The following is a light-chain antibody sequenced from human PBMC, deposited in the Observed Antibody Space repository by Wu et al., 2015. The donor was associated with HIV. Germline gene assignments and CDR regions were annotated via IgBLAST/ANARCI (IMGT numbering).Light chain of an antibody. V-gene: IGKV1-5*03. CDR2: KAA. CDR3: QQYNSWT. Sequence: DIQMTQSPSTLSASVGDRVTITCRASQSINNWLAWYQQKPGKAPNLLIYKAANLKSGVPSRFSGSGYGTDFTLTISSLQADDFATYYCQQYNSWTFGQGTKVGIK. CDR1: QSINNW. J-gene: IGKJ1*01.